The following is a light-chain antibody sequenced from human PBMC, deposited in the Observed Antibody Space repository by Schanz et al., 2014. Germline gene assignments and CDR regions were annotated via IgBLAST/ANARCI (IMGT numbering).Light chain of an antibody. CDR1: ESVSSN. CDR2: GAS. Sequence: EIVMTQSPVTLSVSPGERATLSCRASESVSSNLAWYGQKPGQAPRLLVYGASTRATGIPARFSGSGSGTEFTLTISSLQSEDFAVYYCQQYNDWPLYTFGQGTKLEIK. J-gene: IGKJ2*01. V-gene: IGKV3-15*01. CDR3: QQYNDWPLYT.